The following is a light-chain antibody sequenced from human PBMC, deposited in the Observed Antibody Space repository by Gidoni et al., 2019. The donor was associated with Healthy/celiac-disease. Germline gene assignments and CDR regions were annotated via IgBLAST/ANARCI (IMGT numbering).Light chain of an antibody. J-gene: IGKJ2*01. CDR2: DAS. CDR1: QDISNY. CDR3: QQYDNPYT. V-gene: IGKV1-33*01. Sequence: DIQMTQSPSSLSASVGDRVTITCQARQDISNYLNWYQQKPGKAPKLLIYDASNLETGVPSRFSGRGSGTDFTFTISSLQPEDIATYYCQQYDNPYTFGQGTKLEIK.